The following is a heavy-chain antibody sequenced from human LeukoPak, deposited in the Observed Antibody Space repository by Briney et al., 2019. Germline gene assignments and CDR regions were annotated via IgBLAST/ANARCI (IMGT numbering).Heavy chain of an antibody. Sequence: PSETLSLTCTVSGGSIRSSTYYWGWIRQPPGKGLEWIGSIYYNGNTYYNPSLESRVTMSVDTSKNQFSPKLTSVSADTAVYYCARTFGTYQYYFDYWGQGSLVAVSS. J-gene: IGHJ4*02. V-gene: IGHV4-39*07. CDR1: GGSIRSSTYY. CDR3: ARTFGTYQYYFDY. CDR2: IYYNGNT. D-gene: IGHD1-26*01.